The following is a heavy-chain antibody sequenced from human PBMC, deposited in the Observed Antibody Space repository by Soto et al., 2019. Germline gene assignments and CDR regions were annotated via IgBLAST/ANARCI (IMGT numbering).Heavy chain of an antibody. CDR1: GYTFTGYY. CDR3: ARDLGGSIAAAYYYYYGMDV. D-gene: IGHD6-13*01. CDR2: INPNSGGT. Sequence: ASVKVSCKASGYTFTGYYMHWVRQAPGQGLEWMGWINPNSGGTNYAQKFQGRVTMTRDTSISTAYMELSRLRSDDTAVYYCARDLGGSIAAAYYYYYGMDVWGQGTTVAVSS. J-gene: IGHJ6*02. V-gene: IGHV1-2*02.